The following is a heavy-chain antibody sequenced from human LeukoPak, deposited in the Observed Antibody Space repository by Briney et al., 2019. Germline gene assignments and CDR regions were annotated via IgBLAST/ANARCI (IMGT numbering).Heavy chain of an antibody. D-gene: IGHD5-24*01. CDR3: AKDPRRDGYNPYYFDY. CDR2: ISGSGGST. V-gene: IGHV3-23*01. Sequence: SGGSLRLSCAASGFTFSSYAVSWVRQAPGQGLEWVSAISGSGGSTYYADSVKGRFTISRDNSKNTLYLQMNSLRAEDTAVYYCAKDPRRDGYNPYYFDYWGQGTLVTVSS. CDR1: GFTFSSYA. J-gene: IGHJ4*02.